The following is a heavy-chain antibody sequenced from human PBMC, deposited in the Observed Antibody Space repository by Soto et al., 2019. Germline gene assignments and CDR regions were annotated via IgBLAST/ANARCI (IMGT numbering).Heavy chain of an antibody. CDR3: ATRQGGSYNWFDP. V-gene: IGHV4-39*01. J-gene: IGHJ5*02. D-gene: IGHD2-15*01. CDR1: GGSISRSSYS. CDR2: IYYSGST. Sequence: KTSETLSLTCTVSGGSISRSSYSWGWIRQPPGKGLEWIGTIYYSGSTYYNPSLKSRVTISVDTSKNQFSLKLSPVTAADTAVYYCATRQGGSYNWFDPWGQGTLVTVSS.